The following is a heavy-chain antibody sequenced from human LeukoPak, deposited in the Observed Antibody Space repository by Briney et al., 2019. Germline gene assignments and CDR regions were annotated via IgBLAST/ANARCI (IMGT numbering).Heavy chain of an antibody. Sequence: SETLSLTCTVSGGSICSYYWSWIRQPPGKGLEWIGYIYYSGTTYYNPSLKSRVTISIDTSKNQFSLKLTSVTAADTAVYYCARVFPGISVAGTFDQWGQGTQVTVSS. CDR3: ARVFPGISVAGTFDQ. J-gene: IGHJ4*02. CDR1: GGSICSYY. D-gene: IGHD6-19*01. V-gene: IGHV4-59*12. CDR2: IYYSGTT.